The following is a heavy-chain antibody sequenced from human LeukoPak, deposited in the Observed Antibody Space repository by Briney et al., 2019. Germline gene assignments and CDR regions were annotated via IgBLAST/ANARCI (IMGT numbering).Heavy chain of an antibody. Sequence: AGGSLRLSCAASGFTFSSYAMSWVRQAPGKGLEWVSAISGGGGSTYYADSVKGRFTISRDNSKNTLYLQMNSLRAEDTAVYYCVGSDWYGYFDYWGQGALVTVSS. CDR2: ISGGGGST. CDR1: GFTFSSYA. D-gene: IGHD6-19*01. V-gene: IGHV3-23*01. CDR3: VGSDWYGYFDY. J-gene: IGHJ4*02.